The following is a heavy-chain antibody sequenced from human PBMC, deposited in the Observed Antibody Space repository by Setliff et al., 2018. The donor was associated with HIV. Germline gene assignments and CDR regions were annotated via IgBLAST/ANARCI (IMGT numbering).Heavy chain of an antibody. CDR2: ISAYNGNT. CDR3: ARSVAENYYYYYMAV. J-gene: IGHJ6*03. CDR1: GYIFSSYG. Sequence: ASVKVSCKASGYIFSSYGITWVRQAPGQGLEWMGWISAYNGNTNYAQKFQGRVTMTTDTSTSTAYMELRSRRSDDTAVYYCARSVAENYYYYYMAVWGKGTTVTVSS. V-gene: IGHV1-18*01.